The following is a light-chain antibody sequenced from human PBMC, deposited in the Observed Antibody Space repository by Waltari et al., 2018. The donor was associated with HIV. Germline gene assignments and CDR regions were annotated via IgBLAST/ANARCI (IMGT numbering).Light chain of an antibody. CDR3: QQDYNLPGT. CDR1: QRVDSTF. CDR2: GAA. V-gene: IGKV3D-7*01. Sequence: EVVLTPSPATLSLSPGETATLSGRASQRVDSTFLSWYQQKPGPAPRLLISGAATRVSGIPPRFSGRGSGTDFTLTISSLYPEDFAVYYCQQDYNLPGTFGQWTRVEIK. J-gene: IGKJ1*01.